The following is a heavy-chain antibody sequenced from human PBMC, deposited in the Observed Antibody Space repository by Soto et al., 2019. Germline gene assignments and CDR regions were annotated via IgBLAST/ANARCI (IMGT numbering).Heavy chain of an antibody. V-gene: IGHV3-23*01. CDR3: ARQEYSTTWYLNY. J-gene: IGHJ4*02. CDR2: ISGSGDAT. D-gene: IGHD6-13*01. CDR1: GFTFSAYP. Sequence: EVQLLESGGGVVQPGGSRRLSFAASGFTFSAYPMSWVRQAPGKGLGWVSVISGSGDATYYADSVKGRFPTSRDNSKNTLYLQMNSLRAEDTAVYYCARQEYSTTWYLNYWGQGTLVTVSS.